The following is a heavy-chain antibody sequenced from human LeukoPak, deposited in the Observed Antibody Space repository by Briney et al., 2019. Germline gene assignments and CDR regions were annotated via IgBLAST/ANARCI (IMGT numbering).Heavy chain of an antibody. CDR3: ASGEDSSGYYPPFDY. V-gene: IGHV3-33*01. D-gene: IGHD3-22*01. Sequence: GGSLRLSCAASGFTFSSYGMHWVRQAPGKGLEWVAVIWYDGSNKYYADSVKGRVTSSRDNSKTTLYLQMNSLRAEATAVYYCASGEDSSGYYPPFDYWGQGTLVTVSS. CDR2: IWYDGSNK. J-gene: IGHJ4*02. CDR1: GFTFSSYG.